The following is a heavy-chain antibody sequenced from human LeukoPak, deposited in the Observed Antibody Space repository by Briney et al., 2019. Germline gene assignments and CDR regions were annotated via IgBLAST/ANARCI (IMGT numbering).Heavy chain of an antibody. CDR2: ISAYNGNT. CDR1: GYTFTSYG. D-gene: IGHD3-3*01. Sequence: GASVKVSCKASGYTFTSYGISWVRQAPGQGFEWMGWISAYNGNTNYAQKLQGRVTMTTDTSTSTAYMELRSLRSDDTAVYYCARVKGSYYDFWSGYYYFDYWGQGTLVTVSS. V-gene: IGHV1-18*01. CDR3: ARVKGSYYDFWSGYYYFDY. J-gene: IGHJ4*02.